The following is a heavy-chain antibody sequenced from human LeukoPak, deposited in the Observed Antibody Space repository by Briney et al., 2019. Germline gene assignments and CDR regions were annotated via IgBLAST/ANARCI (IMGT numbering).Heavy chain of an antibody. D-gene: IGHD2-2*01. V-gene: IGHV4-34*01. J-gene: IGHJ5*02. CDR3: ARAEGYCSSTSCPGSWFDP. CDR2: INHSGST. CDR1: GGSFSGYY. Sequence: SETLSLTCAVYGGSFSGYYWSWIRQPPGKGLEWIGEINHSGSTNYNPSLKSRVTIPVDTSKNQFSLKLSSVTAADTAVYYCARAEGYCSSTSCPGSWFDPWGQGTLVTVSS.